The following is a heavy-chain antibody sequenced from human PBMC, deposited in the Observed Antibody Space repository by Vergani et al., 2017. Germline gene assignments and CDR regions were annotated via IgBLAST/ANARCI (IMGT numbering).Heavy chain of an antibody. D-gene: IGHD4-17*01. Sequence: EVQLLESGGGLVQPGGSLRLSCAASGFTFSSYAMSWVRQAPGKGLEWVSSISSSSSYIYYADSVKGRFTIARDNAKNSLYLQMNSLRAEDTAVYYCARDDSTVTLGGFDYWGQGTLVTVSS. CDR2: ISSSSSYI. CDR1: GFTFSSYA. V-gene: IGHV3-21*01. CDR3: ARDDSTVTLGGFDY. J-gene: IGHJ4*02.